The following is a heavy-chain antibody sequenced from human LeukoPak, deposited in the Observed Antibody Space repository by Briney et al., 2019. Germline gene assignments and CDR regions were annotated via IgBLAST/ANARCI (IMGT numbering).Heavy chain of an antibody. CDR2: ISAYNGNT. V-gene: IGHV1-18*01. J-gene: IGHJ4*02. D-gene: IGHD3-10*01. CDR3: ARSGLLWFGELSILDY. CDR1: GYTFTSYG. Sequence: ASVKVSCKASGYTFTSYGISWVRQAPGQGLEWMGWISAYNGNTNYAQKLQGRVTMTTDTSTSTAYMELRSLRSDDTAVYYCARSGLLWFGELSILDYWGQGTLVTVSS.